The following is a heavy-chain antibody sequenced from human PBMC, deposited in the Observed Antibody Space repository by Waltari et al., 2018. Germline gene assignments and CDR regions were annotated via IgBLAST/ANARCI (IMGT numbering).Heavy chain of an antibody. CDR2: IYYSGST. D-gene: IGHD3-3*01. J-gene: IGHJ4*02. V-gene: IGHV4-59*01. CDR1: GGSISSSY. Sequence: QVQLQESGPGLVKPSETLSLTCTVSGGSISSSYWSWIRQPPGKGLEWIGYIYYSGSTNYNPSLKSRVTISVDTSKNQFSLKLSSVTAADTAVYYCARARDYDFWSGYGDWGQGTLVTVSS. CDR3: ARARDYDFWSGYGD.